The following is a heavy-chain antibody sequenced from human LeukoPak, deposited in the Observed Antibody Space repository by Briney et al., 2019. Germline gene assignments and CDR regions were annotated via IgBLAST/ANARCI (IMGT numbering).Heavy chain of an antibody. V-gene: IGHV1-18*01. D-gene: IGHD3-9*01. CDR3: ARAFVLRYFDWTEDY. Sequence: GASVKVSCKASGYTFTSYGISWVRQAPGQGLEWMGWISAYNGNINYAQKLQGRVTMTTDTSTSTAYMELRSLRSDDTAVYYCARAFVLRYFDWTEDYWGQGTLVTVSS. CDR1: GYTFTSYG. J-gene: IGHJ4*02. CDR2: ISAYNGNI.